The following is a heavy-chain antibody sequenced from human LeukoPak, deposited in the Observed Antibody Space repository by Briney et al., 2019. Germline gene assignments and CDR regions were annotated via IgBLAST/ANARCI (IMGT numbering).Heavy chain of an antibody. J-gene: IGHJ4*02. CDR2: IYYSGST. D-gene: IGHD3-22*01. Sequence: SETLSLTCTVSGGSISSSSYYWGWIRQPPGKGLEWIGSIYYSGSTYYNPSLKSRVTISVDTSKNQFSLKLSSVTAADTAVYYCARDPYYDSSGNPDGFDYWGQGTLVTVSS. CDR1: GGSISSSSYY. CDR3: ARDPYYDSSGNPDGFDY. V-gene: IGHV4-39*07.